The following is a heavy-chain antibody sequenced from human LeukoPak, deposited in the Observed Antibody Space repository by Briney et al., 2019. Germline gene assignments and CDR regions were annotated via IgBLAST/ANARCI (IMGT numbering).Heavy chain of an antibody. D-gene: IGHD3-22*01. CDR3: AKARGYDSSGYYFDC. V-gene: IGHV3-21*04. J-gene: IGHJ4*02. CDR1: GFTFSSYS. CDR2: ISSSSSYI. Sequence: PGGSLRLSCAASGFTFSSYSMNWVRQAPGKGLEWVSSISSSSSYIYYADSVKGRFTISRDNAKNSLYLQMNSLRAEDMALYYCAKARGYDSSGYYFDCWGQGTLVTVSS.